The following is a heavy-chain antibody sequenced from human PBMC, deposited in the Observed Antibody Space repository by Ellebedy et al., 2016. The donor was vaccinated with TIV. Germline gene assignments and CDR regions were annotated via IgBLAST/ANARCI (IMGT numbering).Heavy chain of an antibody. Sequence: AASVKVSCKASGYTFTNYDINWVRQATGQGLEWMGWMNPNSGNTGYAQKFQGRVTMTRNTSMNTAYMELSSLSSEDTAVYYCTRSITMVRKALVGFWGQGTRVTVSS. V-gene: IGHV1-8*01. D-gene: IGHD3-10*01. J-gene: IGHJ4*02. CDR3: TRSITMVRKALVGF. CDR1: GYTFTNYD. CDR2: MNPNSGNT.